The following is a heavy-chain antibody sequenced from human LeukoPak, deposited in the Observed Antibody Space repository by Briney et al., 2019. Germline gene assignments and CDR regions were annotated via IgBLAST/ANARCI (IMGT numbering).Heavy chain of an antibody. D-gene: IGHD3-10*01. Sequence: GASVKVSCKASGYTFTGYYMHWVRQAPGQGLEWMGWINPNSGGTNYAQKFQGRVTMTRDTSISTAYMELSKLRSDDTAVYYCARDPHGSGLLDVWGQGTTVTVSS. CDR1: GYTFTGYY. CDR3: ARDPHGSGLLDV. CDR2: INPNSGGT. J-gene: IGHJ6*02. V-gene: IGHV1-2*02.